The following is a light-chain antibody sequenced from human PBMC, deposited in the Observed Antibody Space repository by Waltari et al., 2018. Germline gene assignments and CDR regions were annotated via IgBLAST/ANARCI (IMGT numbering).Light chain of an antibody. Sequence: EKVLTQSPATLSVSPGERVALSCRASQRVANNLAWYQQRPGQAPRLVIYDASTRASGIPARFSGSGSGTEFTLTISGLQSEDCALYYCQQYNDGYSFGQGTKLEIK. J-gene: IGKJ2*03. CDR1: QRVANN. CDR2: DAS. CDR3: QQYNDGYS. V-gene: IGKV3-15*01.